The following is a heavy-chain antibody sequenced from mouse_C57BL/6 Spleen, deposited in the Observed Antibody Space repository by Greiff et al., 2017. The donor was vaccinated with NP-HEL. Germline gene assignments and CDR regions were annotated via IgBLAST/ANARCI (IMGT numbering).Heavy chain of an antibody. J-gene: IGHJ2*01. CDR2: ISDGGSYT. CDR1: GFTFSSYA. CDR3: ARNFRY. Sequence: EVKLMESGGGLVKPGGSLKLSCAASGFTFSSYAMSWVRQTPEKRLEWVATISDGGSYTYYPDNVKGRFTISRDNAKNNLYLQMSHLKSEDTAMYYCARNFRYWGQGTTLTVSS. V-gene: IGHV5-4*03.